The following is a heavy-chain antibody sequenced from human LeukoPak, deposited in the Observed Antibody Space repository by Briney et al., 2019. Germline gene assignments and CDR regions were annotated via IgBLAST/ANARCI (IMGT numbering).Heavy chain of an antibody. CDR3: ARDPVSATGSYYFGS. D-gene: IGHD3-10*01. J-gene: IGHJ4*02. V-gene: IGHV3-23*01. CDR2: FSASGGRT. Sequence: PGGSLRLSCAASGFTFSTSAMSWVRQTPEKGLQWVSAFSASGGRTYYSDSVKGHFTISRDNSNSTLYLQMDSLRAEDSAVYFCARDPVSATGSYYFGSWGQGTPVTVSS. CDR1: GFTFSTSA.